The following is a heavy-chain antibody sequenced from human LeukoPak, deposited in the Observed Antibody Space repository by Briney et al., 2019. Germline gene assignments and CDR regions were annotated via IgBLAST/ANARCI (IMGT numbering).Heavy chain of an antibody. V-gene: IGHV3-23*01. D-gene: IGHD2-15*01. J-gene: IGHJ3*02. CDR1: GFTFSSYG. Sequence: PGGSLRLSCAASGFTFSSYGMHWVRQAPGKGLEWVSAISGSGGSTYYADSVKGRFTISRDNSKNTLYLQMNSLRAEDTAVYYCAKDGGVAGRVFDIWGQGTMVTVSS. CDR2: ISGSGGST. CDR3: AKDGGVAGRVFDI.